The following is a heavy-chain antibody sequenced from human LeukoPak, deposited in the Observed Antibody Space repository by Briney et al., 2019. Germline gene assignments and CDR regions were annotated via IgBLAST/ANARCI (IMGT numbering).Heavy chain of an antibody. D-gene: IGHD1-1*01. CDR3: ARKIWPGQLADVFDI. V-gene: IGHV3-30-3*01. CDR1: GFTFSSYA. Sequence: TGGSLRLSCAASGFTFSSYAMHWVRQAPGKGLEWVAVISYDGSNKYYADSVKGRFTISRDNSKNTLYLQMNSLRAEDTAVYYCARKIWPGQLADVFDIWGQGTMVTVFS. CDR2: ISYDGSNK. J-gene: IGHJ3*02.